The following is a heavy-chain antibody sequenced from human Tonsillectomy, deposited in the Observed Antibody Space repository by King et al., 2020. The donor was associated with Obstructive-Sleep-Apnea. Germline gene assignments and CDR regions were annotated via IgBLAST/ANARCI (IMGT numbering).Heavy chain of an antibody. Sequence: VQLQESGPGLVKPSQTLSLTCTVSGGSISSGGYYWSWIRQHPGKGLEWIGYIYYSGSTYYNPSLKSRVTISVDTSKNQFSLKLSSVTAADMAVYYCAIYGSGSYYKGGDAFDIWGQGTMVTVSS. D-gene: IGHD3-10*01. J-gene: IGHJ3*02. CDR1: GGSISSGGYY. CDR2: IYYSGST. V-gene: IGHV4-31*03. CDR3: AIYGSGSYYKGGDAFDI.